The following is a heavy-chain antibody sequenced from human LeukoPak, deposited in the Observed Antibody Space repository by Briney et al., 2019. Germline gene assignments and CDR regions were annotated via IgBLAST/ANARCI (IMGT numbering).Heavy chain of an antibody. Sequence: GASVKVSCKVSGYILTKLSMHWVRQAPGKGLEWMGGFDPEDGETIYAQKFQGRVTVTEDTSTDTTYMELSSLRSEDTAVYYCAIRYYDILTGLSNYGLGVWGQGTTVTVSS. CDR2: FDPEDGET. V-gene: IGHV1-24*01. D-gene: IGHD3-9*01. CDR3: AIRYYDILTGLSNYGLGV. J-gene: IGHJ6*02. CDR1: GYILTKLS.